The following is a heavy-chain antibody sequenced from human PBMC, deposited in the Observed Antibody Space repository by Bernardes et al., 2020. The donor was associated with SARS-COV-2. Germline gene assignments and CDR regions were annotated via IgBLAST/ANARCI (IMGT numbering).Heavy chain of an antibody. CDR3: ARSYNSIFSAFEIFSAFEI. V-gene: IGHV1-2*06. CDR1: GYTFTDYY. Sequence: ASVKVSCKASGYTFTDYYIHWVRQAPGQGLGWMGRINPNSGGTNSAQKFQGRVTMTRDTSITTAYMELNRLTSDDTAIYYCARSYNSIFSAFEIFSAFEIWGQGTMVTVSS. D-gene: IGHD3-3*02. CDR2: INPNSGGT. J-gene: IGHJ3*02.